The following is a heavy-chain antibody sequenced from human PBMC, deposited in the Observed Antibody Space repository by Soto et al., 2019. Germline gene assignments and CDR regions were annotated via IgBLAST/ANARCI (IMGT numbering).Heavy chain of an antibody. CDR3: ARDPGLGSYYPPLDY. D-gene: IGHD1-26*01. Sequence: ASVKVSCKASGYTFTSYGLSWVRQAPGQGLEWMGWISPYNGKLEQSPKFQGRVTLTTDTFMNTAYMDLSSLTSEDSAIYYCARDPGLGSYYPPLDYWGQGSLVTVSS. J-gene: IGHJ4*01. CDR2: ISPYNGKL. CDR1: GYTFTSYG. V-gene: IGHV1-18*04.